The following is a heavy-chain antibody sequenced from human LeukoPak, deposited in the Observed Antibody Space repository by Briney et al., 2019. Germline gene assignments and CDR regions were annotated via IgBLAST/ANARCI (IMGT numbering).Heavy chain of an antibody. Sequence: SVKVSCKASGDSFSNNAIGRVRQAPGQGLEWMGRIIPISDIANYAQEFQGRVTITMDESTTTAFMEVSSLRSEDTAVYYCAREVRTGYSSSWYFDYWGQGTLVTVSS. J-gene: IGHJ4*02. CDR2: IIPISDIA. V-gene: IGHV1-69*05. CDR3: AREVRTGYSSSWYFDY. D-gene: IGHD6-13*01. CDR1: GDSFSNNA.